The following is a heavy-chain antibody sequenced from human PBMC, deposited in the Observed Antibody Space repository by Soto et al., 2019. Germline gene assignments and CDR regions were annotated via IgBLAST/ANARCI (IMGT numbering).Heavy chain of an antibody. V-gene: IGHV1-2*02. D-gene: IGHD3-3*01. J-gene: IGHJ4*02. Sequence: ASVKVSCKVSGYTVTVYYMHWVRQAPGQGLEWMGWINPKSGGTMYPQKFQGRVTMTWDTSISTAYMALTRLRSDDTAVYYCARDLAKGGWSAGFDYWGQGTPGTASS. CDR2: INPKSGGT. CDR3: ARDLAKGGWSAGFDY. CDR1: GYTVTVYY.